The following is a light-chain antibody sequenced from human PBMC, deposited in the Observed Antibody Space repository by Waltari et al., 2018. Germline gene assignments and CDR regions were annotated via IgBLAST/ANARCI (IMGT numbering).Light chain of an antibody. CDR2: YAS. CDR3: QQYNSVPFT. V-gene: IGKV1-16*01. Sequence: DIQMTQSPSSLSASGGDTVTITCRASQGISSYLAWYQQKPGKAPKPLIYYASNLESGVPSRFSGSGSGTEFTLTISSLQPEDFATYDCQQYNSVPFTFGPGTKLDIK. CDR1: QGISSY. J-gene: IGKJ3*01.